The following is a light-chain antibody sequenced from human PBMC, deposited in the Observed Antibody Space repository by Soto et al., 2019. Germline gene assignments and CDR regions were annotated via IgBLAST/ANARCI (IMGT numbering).Light chain of an antibody. J-gene: IGKJ4*01. CDR1: QSVSSY. V-gene: IGKV3-11*01. CDR2: DAS. Sequence: IVLTQSPATLSLSPGERATLSSRASQSVSSYLAWYQQTPGQAPRLLIYDASNRATGIPARFSGSGSGTDFTLTISSLEPEDFAVYYCQQRSNWPPLTFGGGTKVEIK. CDR3: QQRSNWPPLT.